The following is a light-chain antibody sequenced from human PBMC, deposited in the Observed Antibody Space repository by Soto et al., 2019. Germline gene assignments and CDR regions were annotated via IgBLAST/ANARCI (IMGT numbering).Light chain of an antibody. Sequence: QSALTQPASVSGSPGQPITISCTGTSSDVGGYNYVSWYQQHPGKAPKLMIYEVSNRPSGVSNRFSGSKSGNTASLTISGLQAEDEADYYCSSYTSSSTLENVFGTGTKV. V-gene: IGLV2-14*01. CDR1: SSDVGGYNY. CDR2: EVS. CDR3: SSYTSSSTLENV. J-gene: IGLJ1*01.